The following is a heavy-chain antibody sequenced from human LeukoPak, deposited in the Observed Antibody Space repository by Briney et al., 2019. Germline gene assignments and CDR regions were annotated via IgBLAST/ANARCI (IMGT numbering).Heavy chain of an antibody. CDR1: GFTFSSYW. D-gene: IGHD5-18*01. CDR3: ARVCSNTAMVNYYYYYGMDV. J-gene: IGHJ6*02. CDR2: IKQDGSEK. Sequence: GGSLRLSCAASGFTFSSYWMSWVRQAPGKGLEWVANIKQDGSEKYYVDSVKGRFTFSRDNAKNSLYLQMNSLRAEDTAVYYCARVCSNTAMVNYYYYYGMDVWGQGTTVTVSS. V-gene: IGHV3-7*01.